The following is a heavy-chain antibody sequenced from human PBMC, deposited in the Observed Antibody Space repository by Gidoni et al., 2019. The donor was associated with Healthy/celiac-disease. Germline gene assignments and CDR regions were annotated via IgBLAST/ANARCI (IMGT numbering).Heavy chain of an antibody. V-gene: IGHV3-74*01. J-gene: IGHJ4*02. Sequence: EVQLVESGGGLVQPGGSLRLSCSASGFPLSSSWMHWVRQAPGQGLVWVSRINSDGSSTSYADSVKGRFTISRDNAKNTLYLQMNSLRAEDTAVYYCARESIVVVPAAGAFFDYWGQGTLVTVSS. CDR2: INSDGSST. CDR1: GFPLSSSW. CDR3: ARESIVVVPAAGAFFDY. D-gene: IGHD2-2*01.